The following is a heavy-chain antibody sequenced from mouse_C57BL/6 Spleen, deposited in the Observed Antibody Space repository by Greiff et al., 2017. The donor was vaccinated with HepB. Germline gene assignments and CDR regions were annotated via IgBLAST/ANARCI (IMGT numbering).Heavy chain of an antibody. CDR1: GYSITSGYY. V-gene: IGHV3-6*01. Sequence: VQLKESGPGLVKPSQSLSLTCSVTGYSITSGYYWNWIRQFPGNKLEWMGYISYDGSNNYNPSLKNRISITRDTSKNQFVLKLNSVTTEDTATYYCARGGHFDYWGQGTTLTVSS. CDR2: ISYDGSN. J-gene: IGHJ2*01. CDR3: ARGGHFDY.